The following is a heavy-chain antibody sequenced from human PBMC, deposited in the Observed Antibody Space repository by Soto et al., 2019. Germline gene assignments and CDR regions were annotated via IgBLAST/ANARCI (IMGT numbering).Heavy chain of an antibody. CDR3: AKNRQKLFVVGATWLYYFDY. D-gene: IGHD1-26*01. J-gene: IGHJ4*02. Sequence: GSLRLSCAASGFTFSSYGMHWVRQAPGKGLEWVAVISYDGSNKYYADSVKGRFTISRDNSKNTLYLQMNSLRAEDTAVYYCAKNRQKLFVVGATWLYYFDYWGQGTLVTVSS. V-gene: IGHV3-30*18. CDR2: ISYDGSNK. CDR1: GFTFSSYG.